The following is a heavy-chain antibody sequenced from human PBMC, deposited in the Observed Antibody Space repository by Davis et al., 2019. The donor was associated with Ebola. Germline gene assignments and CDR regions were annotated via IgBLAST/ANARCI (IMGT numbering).Heavy chain of an antibody. D-gene: IGHD1-1*01. J-gene: IGHJ6*02. CDR3: TRGSLDWMDV. Sequence: PSETLSLTCTVSGASISTSSYHWGWIRQTPGKGLEWIETIYYRGSTYYNPSLKSRVTISVDTSMNRFSLKLTSVTAADAAVYYCTRGSLDWMDVWGQGTTVTVSS. CDR2: IYYRGST. V-gene: IGHV4-39*02. CDR1: GASISTSSYH.